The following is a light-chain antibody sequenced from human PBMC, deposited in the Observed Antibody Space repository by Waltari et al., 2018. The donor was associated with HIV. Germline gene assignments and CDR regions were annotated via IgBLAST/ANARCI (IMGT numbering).Light chain of an antibody. CDR1: SSNIGAGYD. V-gene: IGLV1-40*01. CDR3: QSYDRSLSGSFV. Sequence: QSVLTQPPSVSGAPGQRVTISCPGNSSNIGAGYDVHWYQHLPGTAPNLLIYGDRNRPSGVPDRFSASRSDTSASLAITGLQAEDEADYYCQSYDRSLSGSFVFGTGTKVTVL. CDR2: GDR. J-gene: IGLJ1*01.